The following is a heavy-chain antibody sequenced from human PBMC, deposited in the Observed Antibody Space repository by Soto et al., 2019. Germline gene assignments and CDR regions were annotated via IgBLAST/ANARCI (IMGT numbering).Heavy chain of an antibody. CDR3: ARGSLPFE. D-gene: IGHD3-16*02. CDR2: INSDGSST. V-gene: IGHV3-74*01. J-gene: IGHJ4*02. CDR1: GFTFSSYW. Sequence: EVQLVESGGGLVQPGGSLRVSCEASGFTFSSYWMHWVRQAPGKALVWVSRINSDGSSTSYADSVKGRFTISRDNAKNTLYLQMNSLRAEDRAVYYCARGSLPFEWGQGTLVTVSS.